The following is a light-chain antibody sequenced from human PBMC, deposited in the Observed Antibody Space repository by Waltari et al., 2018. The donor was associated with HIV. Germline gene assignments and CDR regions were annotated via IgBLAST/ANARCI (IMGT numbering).Light chain of an antibody. V-gene: IGKV3-11*01. CDR2: DAS. CDR3: QQRSSWPRT. CDR1: QSVSRY. J-gene: IGKJ1*01. Sequence: EIVLTQSPATLSLSPGERATLSCRASQSVSRYLAWYQQKPGQAPRLLIYDASSRATGIPARFSGSGSGTDFTLTISSLEPEDSAVYYCQQRSSWPRTFGQGTRVE.